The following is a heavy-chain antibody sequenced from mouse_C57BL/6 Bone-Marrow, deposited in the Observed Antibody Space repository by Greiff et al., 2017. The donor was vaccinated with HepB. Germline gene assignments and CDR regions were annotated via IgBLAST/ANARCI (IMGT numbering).Heavy chain of an antibody. V-gene: IGHV5-17*01. CDR1: GFTFSDYG. J-gene: IGHJ2*01. CDR3: ARGDYYGSSYGY. D-gene: IGHD1-1*01. CDR2: ISSGSSTI. Sequence: DVMLVESGGGLVKPGGSLKLSCAASGFTFSDYGMHWVRQAPEKGLEWVAYISSGSSTIYYADTVKGRFTISRDNAKNTLFLQMTSLRSEDTAMYYCARGDYYGSSYGYWGQGTTLTVSS.